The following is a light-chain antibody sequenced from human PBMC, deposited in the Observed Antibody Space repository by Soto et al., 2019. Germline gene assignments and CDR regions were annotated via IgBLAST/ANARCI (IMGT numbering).Light chain of an antibody. J-gene: IGKJ1*01. CDR1: QSVSSSY. Sequence: EIVWAQSPGTLSLSPGERATLACSPSQSVSSSYLAWYQQKPGQAPRLLIYGASSRATGIPDRFSGSGSGTDFTLTISRLEPEDFAVYYCQQYGSSPRTFGQGTKVDIK. CDR2: GAS. CDR3: QQYGSSPRT. V-gene: IGKV3-20*01.